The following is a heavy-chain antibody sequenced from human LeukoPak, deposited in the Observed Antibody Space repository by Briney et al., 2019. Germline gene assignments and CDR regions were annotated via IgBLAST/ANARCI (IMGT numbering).Heavy chain of an antibody. CDR1: GYTFTSYA. J-gene: IGHJ2*01. Sequence: GASVKVSCKASGYTFTSYAMHWVRQAPEQRLEWMGWINAGNGNTKYSQKFQGRVTITRDTSASTAYMELSSLRSEDTAVYYCTKGFSWYDYWYFDLWGRGTLVTVSS. V-gene: IGHV1-3*01. D-gene: IGHD6-13*01. CDR2: INAGNGNT. CDR3: TKGFSWYDYWYFDL.